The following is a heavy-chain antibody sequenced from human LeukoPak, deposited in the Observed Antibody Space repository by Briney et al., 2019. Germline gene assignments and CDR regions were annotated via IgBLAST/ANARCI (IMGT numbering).Heavy chain of an antibody. V-gene: IGHV3-30*18. J-gene: IGHJ4*02. CDR3: AKSSYSYGALLFDY. Sequence: GGSLRLSCAASGFTFSSYGMHWVRQAPGKGLEWVAVISYDGSNKYYADSVKGRFTISRDNSKNTLYLQMNSLRAEDTAVYYCAKSSYSYGALLFDYWGQGTLVTVSS. D-gene: IGHD5-18*01. CDR1: GFTFSSYG. CDR2: ISYDGSNK.